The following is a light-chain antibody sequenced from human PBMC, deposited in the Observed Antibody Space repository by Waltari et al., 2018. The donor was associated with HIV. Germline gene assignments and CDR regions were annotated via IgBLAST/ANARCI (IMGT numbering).Light chain of an antibody. J-gene: IGLJ3*02. Sequence: QSALTQPASVSGSPGQSITISCTGTNSDVGGYNFVSWYQQHPGKAPKLRIYEVTNRPSGLSNRFSGSKSGNTASLTISGLQAEDEADYYCTSYTSNNTLMFGGGTKVTVL. V-gene: IGLV2-14*01. CDR2: EVT. CDR1: NSDVGGYNF. CDR3: TSYTSNNTLM.